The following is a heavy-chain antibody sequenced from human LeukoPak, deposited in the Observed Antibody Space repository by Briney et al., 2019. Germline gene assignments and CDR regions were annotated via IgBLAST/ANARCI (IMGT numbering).Heavy chain of an antibody. D-gene: IGHD5-12*01. CDR3: ARVVYSGYDFRGAMDV. CDR2: IYYTGST. J-gene: IGHJ6*03. CDR1: GGSISSYY. V-gene: IGHV4-59*01. Sequence: SETLSLTCTISGGSISSYYWSWIRQPPGKGLEWIGYIYYTGSTNHNPSLKSRVTISVDTSMNQFSLKLSSVTAADTAVYYCARVVYSGYDFRGAMDVWGKGTTVTVSS.